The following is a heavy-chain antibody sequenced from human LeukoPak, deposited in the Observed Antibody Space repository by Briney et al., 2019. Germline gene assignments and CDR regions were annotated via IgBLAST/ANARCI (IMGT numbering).Heavy chain of an antibody. D-gene: IGHD3-22*01. CDR3: ARDLVKYHDSSGYFDY. CDR2: ISYDGSDT. Sequence: TGGSLRLSCAASGFTFNSYAMHFVRQAPGKGLEWVAVISYDGSDTYYADSVKGRFTISRDNSKNKLSLQVNSLRADDTAVYYCARDLVKYHDSSGYFDYWGQGTLVTVSS. J-gene: IGHJ4*02. V-gene: IGHV3-30*04. CDR1: GFTFNSYA.